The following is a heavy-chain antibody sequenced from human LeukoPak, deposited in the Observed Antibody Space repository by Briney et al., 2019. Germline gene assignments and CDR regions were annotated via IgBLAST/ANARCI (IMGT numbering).Heavy chain of an antibody. CDR1: GYTFTSYG. D-gene: IGHD3-9*01. V-gene: IGHV1-18*01. CDR3: ARDRYYDILTGLNWFDP. J-gene: IGHJ5*02. CDR2: ISAYNGNT. Sequence: ASVKVSCKASGYTFTSYGISWVRQAPEQGLEWMGWISAYNGNTNYAQKLQGRVTMATDTSTSTAYMELRSLRSDDTAVYYCARDRYYDILTGLNWFDPWGQGTLVTVSS.